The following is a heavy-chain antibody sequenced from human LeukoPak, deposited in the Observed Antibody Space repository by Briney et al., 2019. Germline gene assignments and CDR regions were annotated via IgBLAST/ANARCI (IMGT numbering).Heavy chain of an antibody. J-gene: IGHJ4*02. D-gene: IGHD2-21*02. CDR2: ISSSSSYI. CDR3: ARGPVRIVVVTAMPTLDY. Sequence: GGSLKLSCAASGFTFSSYSMNWVRQAPGKGLEWVSSISSSSSYIYYADSVKGRFTISRDNAKNSLYLQMNSLRAEDTAVYYCARGPVRIVVVTAMPTLDYWGQGTLVTVSS. V-gene: IGHV3-21*01. CDR1: GFTFSSYS.